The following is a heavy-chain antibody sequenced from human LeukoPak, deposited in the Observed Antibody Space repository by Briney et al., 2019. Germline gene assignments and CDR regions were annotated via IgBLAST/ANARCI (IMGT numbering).Heavy chain of an antibody. V-gene: IGHV3-11*04. J-gene: IGHJ4*02. CDR2: IVSSGSVK. CDR3: ARDGSGSYSASFDY. CDR1: EFTFSDYY. Sequence: GGSLRPSCTVSEFTFSDYYMSWIRQAPGKGLEWVSYIVSSGSVKYYADSVKGRFTISRDNAKNSLYLQMNSLRAEDTAVYYCARDGSGSYSASFDYWGQGTLVTVSS. D-gene: IGHD3-10*01.